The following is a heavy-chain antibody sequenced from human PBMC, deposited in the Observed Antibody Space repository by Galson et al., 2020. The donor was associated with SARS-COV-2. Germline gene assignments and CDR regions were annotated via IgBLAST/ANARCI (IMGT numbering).Heavy chain of an antibody. J-gene: IGHJ4*02. CDR3: ARLPGSGSYIDY. V-gene: IGHV1-18*01. CDR1: GYTFNTYG. CDR2: ISAFNGNT. D-gene: IGHD3-10*01. Sequence: ASVKVSCKASGYTFNTYGVTWVRQAPGQGLEWVGWISAFNGNTNSAQKLQGRVTMTTDTSTSTAYMELRRLKPDDTAVYYCARLPGSGSYIDYWGQGTLVTVSS.